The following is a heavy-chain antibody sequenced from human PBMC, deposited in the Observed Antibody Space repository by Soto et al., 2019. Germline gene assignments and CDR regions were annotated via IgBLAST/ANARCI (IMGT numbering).Heavy chain of an antibody. D-gene: IGHD3-22*01. CDR2: IGGSGAIT. CDR1: GFSFGFSFSSYA. V-gene: IGHV3-23*01. CDR3: AKGGLHITMIVVVQHFDH. J-gene: IGHJ4*02. Sequence: GGSLRLSCRASGFSFGFSFSSYAMTWVRRAPGKGLEWVSSIGGSGAITSYADSVKGRFTVSRDNSKNTLYLQMNSLRAEDTAVYYCAKGGLHITMIVVVQHFDHWGQGTLVTVSS.